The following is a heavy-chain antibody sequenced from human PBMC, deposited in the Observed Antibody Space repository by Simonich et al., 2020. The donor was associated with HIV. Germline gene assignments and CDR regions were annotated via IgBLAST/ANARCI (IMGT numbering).Heavy chain of an antibody. CDR3: ARETKGGTSPLAFDAFDI. V-gene: IGHV4-34*01. CDR2: INHSGST. D-gene: IGHD1-1*01. J-gene: IGHJ3*02. CDR1: GGSLSGYY. Sequence: QVQLQQWGAGLLKPSEPLSLTCAVYGGSLSGYYWSWIRQPPGKGLEWIGEINHSGSTNHNPPRKSHVTISVDTSKNQFSLKLNSVTAADTAVYYCARETKGGTSPLAFDAFDIWGQGTMVTVSS.